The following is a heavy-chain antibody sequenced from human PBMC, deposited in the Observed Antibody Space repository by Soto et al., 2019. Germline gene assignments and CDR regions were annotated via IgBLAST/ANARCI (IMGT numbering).Heavy chain of an antibody. J-gene: IGHJ5*02. CDR2: ISYDGSNK. V-gene: IGHV3-30*03. D-gene: IGHD1-26*01. Sequence: QVQLVESGGGVVQPGRSLRLSCAASGFSFSSYGMHWVRQAPGKGLEWVAVISYDGSNKYYADSVKGRFTISRDNSKNTLYLQMNSLRAEDTAVYYCAINWEEMAWGQGTLVTVSS. CDR3: AINWEEMA. CDR1: GFSFSSYG.